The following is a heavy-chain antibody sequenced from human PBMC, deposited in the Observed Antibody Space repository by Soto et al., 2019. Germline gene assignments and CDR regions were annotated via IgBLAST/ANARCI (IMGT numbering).Heavy chain of an antibody. Sequence: VQLLEWGGGLVQPGGSLRLSCAASGLTFNSYAMTWVRQAPGSGLEWVSGVDGSGFTSYHADSVKGRFTISRDNSKNTLYLQMNSLTAEDTAVYYCAKALGLYCGGDCLDAFDVWGQGAMVSVSS. CDR3: AKALGLYCGGDCLDAFDV. D-gene: IGHD2-21*02. CDR1: GLTFNSYA. J-gene: IGHJ3*01. V-gene: IGHV3-23*01. CDR2: VDGSGFTS.